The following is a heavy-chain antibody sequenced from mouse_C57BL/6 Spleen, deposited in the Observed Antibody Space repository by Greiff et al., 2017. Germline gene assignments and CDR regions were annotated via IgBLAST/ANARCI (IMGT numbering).Heavy chain of an antibody. CDR3: ARPSITTVVASLYWYFDV. V-gene: IGHV8-8*01. CDR1: GFSLSTFGLG. Sequence: QVTLKVSGPGILQPSQTLSLTCSFSGFSLSTFGLGVGWIRQPSGKGLEWLAHIWWDDGKYYNPALKGRLTISTDTSKNQVFLKIANVDTADTATYYCARPSITTVVASLYWYFDVWGTGTTVTVSS. J-gene: IGHJ1*03. D-gene: IGHD1-1*01. CDR2: IWWDDGK.